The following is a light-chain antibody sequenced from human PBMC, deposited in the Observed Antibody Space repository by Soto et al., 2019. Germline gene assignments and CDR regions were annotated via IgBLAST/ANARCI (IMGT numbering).Light chain of an antibody. Sequence: HSFLAHPGAVFFSPGQSIAISYSGTSSDVGGYNFVSWYQQLPGKAAKLMIYEVTSRPSGVSNRFSGSKSGNTASLTISGLQPEDEAEYYCSSYTTSSTVVFGTGTKVTVL. CDR2: EVT. CDR3: SSYTTSSTVV. V-gene: IGLV2-14*03. J-gene: IGLJ1*01. CDR1: SSDVGGYNF.